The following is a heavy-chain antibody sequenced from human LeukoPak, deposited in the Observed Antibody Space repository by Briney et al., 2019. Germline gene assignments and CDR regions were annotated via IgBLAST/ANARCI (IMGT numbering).Heavy chain of an antibody. CDR3: ARDGRGFEPALDY. V-gene: IGHV3-21*04. D-gene: IGHD1-14*01. J-gene: IGHJ4*02. CDR1: GFTFSSYT. CDR2: ISSSSSYI. Sequence: GGSLRLSCAASGFTFSSYTMKWVRQTPGKGLEWVSSISSSSSYIYQADSVKGRFTISRDNAKNSLYLQMNSLRAEDTALYYCARDGRGFEPALDYWGQGTLVTVSS.